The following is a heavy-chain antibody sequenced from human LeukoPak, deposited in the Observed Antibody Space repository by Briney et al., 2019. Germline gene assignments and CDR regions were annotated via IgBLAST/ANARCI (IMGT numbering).Heavy chain of an antibody. V-gene: IGHV4-39*01. J-gene: IGHJ4*02. CDR1: GGSISSSSYY. CDR3: ATNPDIVVGTYIFDY. Sequence: PSETLSLTCTVSGGSISSSSYYWGWFRQPPGKGLEWIGSIYYSGSTYYNPSLKSRVTISVDTSKNQFSLKLSSVTAADTAVYYCATNPDIVVGTYIFDYWGQGTLVTVSS. CDR2: IYYSGST. D-gene: IGHD2-2*01.